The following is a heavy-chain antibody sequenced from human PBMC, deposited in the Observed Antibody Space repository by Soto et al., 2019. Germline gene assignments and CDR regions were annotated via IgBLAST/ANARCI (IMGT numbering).Heavy chain of an antibody. J-gene: IGHJ6*03. CDR3: ARDPGAIFGVVTPYYYYYMDV. CDR1: GFTFSSYS. V-gene: IGHV3-48*01. D-gene: IGHD3-3*01. Sequence: EVQLVESGGGLVQPGGSLRLSCAASGFTFSSYSMNWVRQAPGKGLEWVSYISSSSSTIYYADSVKGRFTISRDNAKNSLYLQMNSLRAEDTAVYYCARDPGAIFGVVTPYYYYYMDVWGKGTTVTVSS. CDR2: ISSSSSTI.